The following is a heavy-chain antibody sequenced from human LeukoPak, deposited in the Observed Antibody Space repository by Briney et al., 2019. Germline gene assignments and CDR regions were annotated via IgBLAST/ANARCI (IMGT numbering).Heavy chain of an antibody. D-gene: IGHD3-10*01. CDR1: GGSFSGYY. Sequence: SETLSLTCAVYGGSFSGYYWSWILQPPGKGLEWIGEINHSGSTNYNPSLKSRVTISVDTSKNQFSLKLSSVTAADTAVYYCARGVVRGVIRSSYVGYFDYWGQGTLVTVSS. CDR2: INHSGST. CDR3: ARGVVRGVIRSSYVGYFDY. J-gene: IGHJ4*02. V-gene: IGHV4-34*01.